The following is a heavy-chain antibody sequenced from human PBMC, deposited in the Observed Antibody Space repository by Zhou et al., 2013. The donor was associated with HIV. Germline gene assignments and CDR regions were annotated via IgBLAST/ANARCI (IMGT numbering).Heavy chain of an antibody. Sequence: VQLQESGPGRVKPSETLSLTCTVSGGSITSSTYYWGWIRQPPGKGLEWIGTIHYSGSTYYNPSLKSRVTISVDTSKNQFSLKLISVTAADTAVYYCARQQASYYYMDVWGKGTTVPVSS. CDR3: ARQQASYYYMDV. J-gene: IGHJ6*03. CDR2: IHYSGST. CDR1: GGSITSSTYY. V-gene: IGHV4-39*01.